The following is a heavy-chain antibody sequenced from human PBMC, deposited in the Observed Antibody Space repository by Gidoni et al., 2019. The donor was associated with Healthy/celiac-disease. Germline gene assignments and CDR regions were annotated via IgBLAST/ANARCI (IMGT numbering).Heavy chain of an antibody. D-gene: IGHD2-2*01. CDR2: ISYDGSNK. CDR1: GFTFSSYG. CDR3: AKEGAVVVPAAIKGNYYYYYYMDV. Sequence: QVQLVESGGGVVQPGRSLRLSCAASGFTFSSYGMHWVRQAPGKGLEWLAVISYDGSNKYYADSVKGRFTISRDNSKNTLYLQMNSLRAEDTAVYYCAKEGAVVVPAAIKGNYYYYYYMDVWGKGTTVTVSS. J-gene: IGHJ6*03. V-gene: IGHV3-30*18.